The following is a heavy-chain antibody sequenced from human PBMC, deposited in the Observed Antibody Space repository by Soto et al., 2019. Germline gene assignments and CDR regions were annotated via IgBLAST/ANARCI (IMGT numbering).Heavy chain of an antibody. Sequence: ESLKISCKGSGYSFTSYWIGWVRQMPGKGLEWMGIIYPGDSDTRYSPSFQGQVTISADKSISTAYLQWSSLKASDTAMYYCARHCSTLTTKFCYGMDVWGQGTTVTGSA. CDR3: ARHCSTLTTKFCYGMDV. J-gene: IGHJ6*01. V-gene: IGHV5-51*01. CDR2: IYPGDSDT. CDR1: GYSFTSYW. D-gene: IGHD4-4*01.